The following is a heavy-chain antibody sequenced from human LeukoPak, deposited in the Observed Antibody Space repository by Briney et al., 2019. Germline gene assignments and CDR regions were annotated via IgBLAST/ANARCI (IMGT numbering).Heavy chain of an antibody. CDR3: TRWAYHRSCCSRGAYFDY. J-gene: IGHJ4*02. V-gene: IGHV4-59*01. CDR1: GDSISSYY. D-gene: IGHD6-19*01. CDR2: FYYSRST. Sequence: SETLSLTCTDSGDSISSYYWSWIRQPPGKGLEWIGHFYYSRSTNYTPSLKSRVTISVETSKPQFSLKLSSVTAADTAVYYSTRWAYHRSCCSRGAYFDYWGQGTLVTVSS.